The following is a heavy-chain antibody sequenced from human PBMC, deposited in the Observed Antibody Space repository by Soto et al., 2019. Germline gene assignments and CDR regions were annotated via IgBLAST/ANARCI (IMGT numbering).Heavy chain of an antibody. Sequence: PGESLKISCKGSGYSFTSYWIGWVRQMPGKGLEWMGIIYPGDSDTRYSPSFQGQVTISADKSISTAYLQWSSLKASDTAMYYCARHVGRGKILYYYYGMDVWGQGTTVTVSS. J-gene: IGHJ6*02. D-gene: IGHD3-10*01. CDR3: ARHVGRGKILYYYYGMDV. CDR1: GYSFTSYW. V-gene: IGHV5-51*01. CDR2: IYPGDSDT.